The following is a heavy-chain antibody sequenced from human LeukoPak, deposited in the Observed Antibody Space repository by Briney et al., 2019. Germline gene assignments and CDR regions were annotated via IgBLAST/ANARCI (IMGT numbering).Heavy chain of an antibody. CDR3: ARDDYGDYEGGFDY. CDR1: GGSISSGSYY. CDR2: IYTSGST. Sequence: SETLSLTCTVSGGSISSGSYYWSWIRQPAGKGLEWIGRIYTSGSTNYNPSLKSRVTISVDTSKNQFSLKLSSVTAADTAVYYCARDDYGDYEGGFDYWGQGTLVTVSS. J-gene: IGHJ4*02. V-gene: IGHV4-61*02. D-gene: IGHD4-17*01.